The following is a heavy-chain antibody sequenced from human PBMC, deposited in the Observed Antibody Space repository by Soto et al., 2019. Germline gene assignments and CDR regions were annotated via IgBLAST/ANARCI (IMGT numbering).Heavy chain of an antibody. CDR3: VREYCSSTSSYSDY. V-gene: IGHV1-18*01. J-gene: IGHJ4*02. CDR1: GYTFTSYG. D-gene: IGHD2-2*02. CDR2: ISAYNGNT. Sequence: GASVKVSCKASGYTFTSYGISWVQQAPGQGLEWMGWISAYNGNTNYAQKLQGRVTMTTDTSTSTAYMELRSLRSDDTAVYYCVREYCSSTSSYSDYWGQGTLVTVSS.